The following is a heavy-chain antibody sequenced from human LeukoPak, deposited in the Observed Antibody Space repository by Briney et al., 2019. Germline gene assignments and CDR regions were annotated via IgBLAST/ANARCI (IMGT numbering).Heavy chain of an antibody. CDR3: ARRDCSSSSCYPYNWFDH. J-gene: IGHJ5*02. Sequence: SETLSLTCTVSGASIASGGYFWSWIRQPPGKGLEWIGYIYHSGSTYYNPSLKSRVTISVDRSKNQFSLQLNSVTAADTAVYYCARRDCSSSSCYPYNWFDHWGQGTLVTVSS. CDR2: IYHSGST. CDR1: GASIASGGYF. D-gene: IGHD2-2*01. V-gene: IGHV4-30-2*01.